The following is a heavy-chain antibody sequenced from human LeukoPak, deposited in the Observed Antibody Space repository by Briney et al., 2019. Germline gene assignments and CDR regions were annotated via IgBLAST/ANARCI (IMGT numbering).Heavy chain of an antibody. J-gene: IGHJ6*03. CDR1: GGSISSGSYY. CDR3: ARDVVVVPAEYYYYYYYMDV. CDR2: IYTSGST. Sequence: SETLSLTCTVSGGSISSGSYYWSWIRQPAGKGLEWIGRIYTSGSTNYNPSLKSRVTISVDTSENQFSLKLSSVTAADTAVYYCARDVVVVPAEYYYYYYYMDVWGKGTTVTVSS. V-gene: IGHV4-61*02. D-gene: IGHD2-2*01.